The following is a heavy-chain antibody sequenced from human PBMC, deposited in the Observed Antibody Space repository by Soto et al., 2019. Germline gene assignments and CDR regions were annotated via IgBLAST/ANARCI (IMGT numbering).Heavy chain of an antibody. V-gene: IGHV3-11*01. CDR3: ARDLAPRPKDYFAY. CDR2: IGTRRATI. Sequence: QVQLVESGGGLVKPGGSLRLSCAASGFTFSDYYLSWIRQAPGKGLEWVSYIGTRRATIYYADSVKGRIIIARENAKKSLYLQTNCLRDDDTALYYCARDLAPRPKDYFAYWSQGTLVTVSS. J-gene: IGHJ4*02. CDR1: GFTFSDYY.